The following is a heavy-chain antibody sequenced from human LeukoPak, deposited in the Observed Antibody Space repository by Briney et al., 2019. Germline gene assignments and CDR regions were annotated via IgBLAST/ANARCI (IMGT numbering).Heavy chain of an antibody. CDR3: ARVSYGDYVWDY. CDR2: IYYSGST. Sequence: SETLSLTCTVSGGSVSSGSYYWSWIRQPPGKGLEWIGYIYYSGSTNYNPSLKSRVTISVDTSKNQFSLKLSSVTAADTAVYYCARVSYGDYVWDYWGQGTLVTVSS. D-gene: IGHD4-17*01. V-gene: IGHV4-61*01. J-gene: IGHJ4*02. CDR1: GGSVSSGSYY.